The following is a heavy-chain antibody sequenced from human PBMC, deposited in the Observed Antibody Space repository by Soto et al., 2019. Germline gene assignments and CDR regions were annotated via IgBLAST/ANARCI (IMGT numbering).Heavy chain of an antibody. Sequence: GESLKISCKGSGYSFTSYWIGWVRQMPGKGLEWIGIIYPGDSDTRYSPSFQGQVTISADKSISTAYLQWSSLKASDTAMYYCACLTPVSSPIEGAFDIWGQGTMVTVSS. D-gene: IGHD3-16*01. CDR2: IYPGDSDT. J-gene: IGHJ3*02. CDR1: GYSFTSYW. CDR3: ACLTPVSSPIEGAFDI. V-gene: IGHV5-51*01.